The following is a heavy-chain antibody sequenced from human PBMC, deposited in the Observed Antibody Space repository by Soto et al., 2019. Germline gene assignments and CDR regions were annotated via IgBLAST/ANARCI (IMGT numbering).Heavy chain of an antibody. V-gene: IGHV4-30-2*01. CDR2: IYDSGNT. D-gene: IGHD6-13*01. CDR3: ARGQGAAAGHSNFDY. Sequence: SETLSLTCAVSGGSISGTTYSWSWIRQPPGKGLEWIGYIYDSGNTYYNPSLKSQFSISVDRSRNQFSLKLSSVTAADTAVYYCARGQGAAAGHSNFDYWGQGALVTVSS. J-gene: IGHJ4*02. CDR1: GGSISGTTYS.